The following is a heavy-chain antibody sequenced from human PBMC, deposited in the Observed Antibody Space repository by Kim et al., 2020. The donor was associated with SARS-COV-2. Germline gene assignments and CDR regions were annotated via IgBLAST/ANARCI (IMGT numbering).Heavy chain of an antibody. D-gene: IGHD3-10*01. J-gene: IGHJ6*01. CDR1: GFTFSSYG. CDR2: IWTDGSNQ. V-gene: IGHV3-33*06. Sequence: GGSLRLSCAASGFTFSSYGMHWVRQAPGKGLEWVAVIWTDGSNQDYADSVKGRVTISRANSKNTLSPQLNSQSPKDTAVDYYEEDYFHGDTGCYYCHYG. CDR3: EEDYFHGDTGCYYCHYG.